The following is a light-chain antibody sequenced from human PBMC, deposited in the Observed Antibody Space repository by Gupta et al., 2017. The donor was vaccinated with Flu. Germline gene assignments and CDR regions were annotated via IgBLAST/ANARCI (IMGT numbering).Light chain of an antibody. CDR3: QTWDSPHVI. V-gene: IGLV3-1*01. CDR2: QDN. J-gene: IGLJ2*01. Sequence: SSELTQPPSVSVSPGQTASIPCSGNKLGDKFASWYQQKPGQSPVLVIYQDNTRPSGIPERFSGSNSGNTATLTISGTQAMDEADYYCQTWDSPHVIFGGGTKLTVL. CDR1: KLGDKF.